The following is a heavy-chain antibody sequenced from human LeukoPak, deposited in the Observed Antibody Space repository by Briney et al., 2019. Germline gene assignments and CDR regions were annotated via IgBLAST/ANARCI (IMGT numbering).Heavy chain of an antibody. CDR3: ATVRINMIVRLIYYYYIDS. D-gene: IGHD3-22*01. Sequence: PGGSLRLSCAASGFTFSDYGMNWVRQAPGKGLEWVLYISSRSNTEDYEDPAKGRFTISRDNAKNSLSLQMERLRVEDTAMYYCATVRINMIVRLIYYYYIDSWGKGTTVIVAS. CDR1: GFTFSDYG. CDR2: ISSRSNTE. J-gene: IGHJ6*03. V-gene: IGHV3-48*04.